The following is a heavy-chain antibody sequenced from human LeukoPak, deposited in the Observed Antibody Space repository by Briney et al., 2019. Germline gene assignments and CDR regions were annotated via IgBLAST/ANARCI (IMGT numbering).Heavy chain of an antibody. J-gene: IGHJ6*03. V-gene: IGHV3-23*01. CDR2: ISGIGDII. CDR3: AKAGNNWAYYMDV. D-gene: IGHD1-20*01. Sequence: QPGGSLRLSCVASGFTFTTCAMRWFRQAPGTGLEWVSAISGIGDIIYYADSVKGRFTISRDNSKNTVYLHMNSLRAEDTAVYYRAKAGNNWAYYMDVWGKGTTVTVS. CDR1: GFTFTTCA.